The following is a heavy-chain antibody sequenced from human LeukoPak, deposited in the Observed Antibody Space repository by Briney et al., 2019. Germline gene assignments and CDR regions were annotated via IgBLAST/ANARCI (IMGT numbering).Heavy chain of an antibody. Sequence: ASVTVSCKSSGYTFIDYYIHWVRQAPGQGLAWMGWVGPNTGGTYYAQTFQGRVTMTSAASISTVYMELTSLTYDDTAVYYCARGSRFHPQNWFDPWGQGTLITVSS. CDR1: GYTFIDYY. J-gene: IGHJ5*02. V-gene: IGHV1-2*02. CDR2: VGPNTGGT. CDR3: ARGSRFHPQNWFDP. D-gene: IGHD3-10*01.